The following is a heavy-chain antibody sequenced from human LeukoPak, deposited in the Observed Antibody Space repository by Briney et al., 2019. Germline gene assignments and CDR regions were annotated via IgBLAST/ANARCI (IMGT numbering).Heavy chain of an antibody. Sequence: SETLSLTCTVSGVSISSSSYYWGWIRQPPGKRLEWSGSIYYGGSTYYNPSLKSRVTISVDTSKKQFSLKLSSVTAADTAVYYCAREEGSSGCYGDWGQGTLVTVSS. V-gene: IGHV4-39*07. CDR3: AREEGSSGCYGD. J-gene: IGHJ4*02. CDR1: GVSISSSSYY. D-gene: IGHD6-19*01. CDR2: IYYGGST.